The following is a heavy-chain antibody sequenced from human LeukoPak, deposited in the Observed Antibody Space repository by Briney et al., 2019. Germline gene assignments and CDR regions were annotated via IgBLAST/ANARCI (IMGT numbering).Heavy chain of an antibody. V-gene: IGHV3-21*04. CDR2: ISSSSSYI. Sequence: PGGSLRLSCAASGFTFSSYSMNWVRQAPGKGLEWVSSISSSSSYIYYADSVKGRFTISRDNAKNSLYLQMNSLRAEDTALYYCAKDRSFIGSGSYFDYWGQGTLVTVSS. CDR1: GFTFSSYS. CDR3: AKDRSFIGSGSYFDY. D-gene: IGHD3-10*01. J-gene: IGHJ4*02.